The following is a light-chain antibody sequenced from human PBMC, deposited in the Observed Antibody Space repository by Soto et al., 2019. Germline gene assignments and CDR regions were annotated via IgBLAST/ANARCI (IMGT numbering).Light chain of an antibody. CDR3: HQYGDSPLT. Sequence: EIALTQSPGTMSLSPGERATLSCRASRSVSSNHLAWYQQQPGQAPRLLIYGASSRATGSPDRFSGSGSGTDFSLTISRLEPEDFAVYYCHQYGDSPLTFGGGTKVDIK. J-gene: IGKJ4*01. CDR2: GAS. V-gene: IGKV3-20*01. CDR1: RSVSSNH.